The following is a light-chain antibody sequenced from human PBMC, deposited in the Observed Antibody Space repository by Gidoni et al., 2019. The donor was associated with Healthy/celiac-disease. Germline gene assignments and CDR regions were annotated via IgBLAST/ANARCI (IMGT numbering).Light chain of an antibody. Sequence: SYERTQPPSVSVSPGQTASITCSGDKLGDKSACWYQQKPGQSPVLVIYQDSKRPSGIPERFSGSNSWNTATLTISGTQAMDEADYYCQAWDSSSVVFGGGTKLTVL. J-gene: IGLJ2*01. CDR1: KLGDKS. CDR2: QDS. V-gene: IGLV3-1*01. CDR3: QAWDSSSVV.